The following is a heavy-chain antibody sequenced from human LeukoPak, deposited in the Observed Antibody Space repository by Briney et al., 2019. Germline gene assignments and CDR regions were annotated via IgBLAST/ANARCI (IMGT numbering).Heavy chain of an antibody. CDR1: KFAFSSYA. CDR3: AKGSGISGSSSALWFDP. J-gene: IGHJ5*02. Sequence: GGSLRLSCAASKFAFSSYAMSWVRQAPGKGLEWVSAISGSGTNTYYADSVKGRFTISRDNSKNTLYLQMDSLRAEDTAIYYCAKGSGISGSSSALWFDPWGQGTLVTVSS. D-gene: IGHD6-6*01. CDR2: ISGSGTNT. V-gene: IGHV3-23*01.